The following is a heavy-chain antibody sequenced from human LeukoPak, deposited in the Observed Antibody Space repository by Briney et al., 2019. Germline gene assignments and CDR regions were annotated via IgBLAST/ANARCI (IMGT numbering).Heavy chain of an antibody. CDR2: ISSTSRTI. J-gene: IGHJ4*02. D-gene: IGHD6-6*01. CDR1: GFTFSGFG. V-gene: IGHV3-48*01. Sequence: GGSLRLSCAASGFTFSGFGMNWVRQAPGRGLECVSYISSTSRTIYYADSVKGRFTISRDNAKNSLYLQMNSLRAGDTAVYYCARDLTRIAAHSDYWGQGTLVTVSS. CDR3: ARDLTRIAAHSDY.